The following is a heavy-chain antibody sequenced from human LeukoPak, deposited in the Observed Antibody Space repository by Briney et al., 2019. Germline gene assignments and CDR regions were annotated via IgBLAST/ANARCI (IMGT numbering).Heavy chain of an antibody. J-gene: IGHJ4*02. Sequence: GESLKISCKGSGYSFTTDWIGWVRQMPGKGLEWMGIIYPSDSDTGYSPSFQGQVTISADKSISTAYLQWSSLKASDTAVYYCARLYGDYPTGPFDYWGQGTLVTVSS. V-gene: IGHV5-51*01. CDR2: IYPSDSDT. D-gene: IGHD4-17*01. CDR1: GYSFTTDW. CDR3: ARLYGDYPTGPFDY.